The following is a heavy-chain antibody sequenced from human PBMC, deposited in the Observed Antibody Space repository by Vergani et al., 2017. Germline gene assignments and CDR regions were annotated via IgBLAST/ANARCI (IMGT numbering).Heavy chain of an antibody. Sequence: QVQLQQSGPGLVKPSQPLSLTCAISGDSVSSNSAAWNWIRQSPSRGLEWLGRTYYRYQWYNDYAVSVKSRVTITPDTSKNQFSLQLKSVTPEDTAMYYCAREQLSGGQLLRYYDYGMDVWGQGTTVTVSS. J-gene: IGHJ6*02. D-gene: IGHD3-9*01. CDR1: GDSVSSNSAA. V-gene: IGHV6-1*01. CDR2: TYYRYQWYN. CDR3: AREQLSGGQLLRYYDYGMDV.